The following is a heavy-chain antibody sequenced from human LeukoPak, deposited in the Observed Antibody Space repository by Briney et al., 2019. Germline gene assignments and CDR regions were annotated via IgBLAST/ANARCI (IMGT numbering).Heavy chain of an antibody. CDR2: ISALNGNT. CDR1: GYSFTSYG. CDR3: TRGVRALDRKSGSYDAFDV. Sequence: ASVKVSCKSSGYSFTSYGITWVRQAPGQGLEWMGWISALNGNTDYAQKLQGRVTVTTDTSTNTAYMELRGLRSDDTAVYYCTRGVRALDRKSGSYDAFDVWGQGTMVTASS. J-gene: IGHJ3*01. V-gene: IGHV1-18*01. D-gene: IGHD1-26*01.